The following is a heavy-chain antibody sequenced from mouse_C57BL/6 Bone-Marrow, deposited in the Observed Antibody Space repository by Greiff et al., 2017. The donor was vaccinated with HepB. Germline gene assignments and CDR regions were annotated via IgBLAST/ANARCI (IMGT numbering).Heavy chain of an antibody. CDR2: FYPGSGSI. D-gene: IGHD1-1*01. Sequence: VQLRESGAELVKPGASVKLSCKASGYTFTEYTIHWVKQRSGQGLEWIGWFYPGSGSIKYNEKFKDKATLTADKSSSTVYMELSRLTSEDSAVYFCARHEVRNYYGSSYFDYWGQGTTLTVSS. J-gene: IGHJ2*01. CDR3: ARHEVRNYYGSSYFDY. CDR1: GYTFTEYT. V-gene: IGHV1-62-2*01.